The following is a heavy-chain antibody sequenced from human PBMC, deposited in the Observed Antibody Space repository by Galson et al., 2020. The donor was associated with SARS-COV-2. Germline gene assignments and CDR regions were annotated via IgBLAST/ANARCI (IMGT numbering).Heavy chain of an antibody. Sequence: SQTLSLTRAVYGGSFSGYYWSWICQPPGKGLEWIGEINHSGSTNYNPSLKSRVTISVDTSKNQFSLKLSSVTAADTAVYYCARGTDTAMVSDYWGQGTLVTVSS. CDR2: INHSGST. V-gene: IGHV4-34*01. CDR3: ARGTDTAMVSDY. D-gene: IGHD5-18*01. CDR1: GGSFSGYY. J-gene: IGHJ4*02.